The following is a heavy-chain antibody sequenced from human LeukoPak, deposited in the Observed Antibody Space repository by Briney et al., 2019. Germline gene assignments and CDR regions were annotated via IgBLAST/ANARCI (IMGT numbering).Heavy chain of an antibody. J-gene: IGHJ4*02. V-gene: IGHV4-39*07. CDR3: ASSSSSKFDY. Sequence: SETLSLTCTVSGGSISSSIYYWGWIRQPPGKGLEWIGSIYYSGSTYYNPSLKSRVTISVDTSKNQFSLKLSSVTAADTAVYYCASSSSSKFDYWGQGTLVTVSP. CDR2: IYYSGST. CDR1: GGSISSSIYY. D-gene: IGHD6-6*01.